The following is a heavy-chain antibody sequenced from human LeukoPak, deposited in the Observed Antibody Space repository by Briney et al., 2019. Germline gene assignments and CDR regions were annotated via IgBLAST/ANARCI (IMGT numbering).Heavy chain of an antibody. V-gene: IGHV1-18*01. Sequence: ASVKISCKASGYDFSRYGISGVRQAPGQGLEFMGWISVSTGNTNYAQKLQGRVTMTTDTSTDTAYMELRSLSSDDTALYFCVREVGSTRVEFAFWGQGTLVTVSS. J-gene: IGHJ4*02. CDR3: VREVGSTRVEFAF. CDR1: GYDFSRYG. CDR2: ISVSTGNT. D-gene: IGHD1-26*01.